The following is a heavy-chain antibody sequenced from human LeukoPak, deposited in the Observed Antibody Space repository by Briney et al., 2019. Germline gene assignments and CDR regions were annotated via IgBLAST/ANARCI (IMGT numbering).Heavy chain of an antibody. CDR1: GFTFYTYG. CDR3: ARGAQLTDY. V-gene: IGHV3-64*01. CDR2: IGPDGGTI. D-gene: IGHD5-18*01. Sequence: GSLRLSCAASGFTFYTYGMHWVRQAPGKGLEYVSGIGPDGGTIYYANSVRGRFTISRDNSKYMLYLQMDSLTADDVAVYYCARGAQLTDYWGQGTLVTVSS. J-gene: IGHJ4*02.